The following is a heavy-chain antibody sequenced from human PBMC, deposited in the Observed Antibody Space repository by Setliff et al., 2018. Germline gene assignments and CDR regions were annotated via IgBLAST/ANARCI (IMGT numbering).Heavy chain of an antibody. J-gene: IGHJ1*01. Sequence: KPSETLSLTCTVSGVSITSYNYFWGWIRQPPGKGLEWIGSVYYTGTTSYNPPLKSRLTMSLDTSKNQLSLRLTSVTAADTAIYYCASGYNFWSGYFVVAESYQYWGQGTLVTVSS. CDR2: VYYTGTT. D-gene: IGHD3-3*01. CDR3: ASGYNFWSGYFVVAESYQY. V-gene: IGHV4-39*07. CDR1: GVSITSYNYF.